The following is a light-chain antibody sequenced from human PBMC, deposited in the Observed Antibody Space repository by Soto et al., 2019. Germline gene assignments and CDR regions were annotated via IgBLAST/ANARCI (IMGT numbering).Light chain of an antibody. V-gene: IGKV3-20*01. CDR2: GAS. CDR1: QSFSNNY. J-gene: IGKJ1*01. Sequence: EIVLTQSPGTLSLSPGERATLSCRASQSFSNNYLAWFQQKPGQAPRLLIYGASSRATGIPDRFSGSRSGTEFTLTIRSLQPDDIATYYCQQYSSYSAWTFGVGTKVDIK. CDR3: QQYSSYSAWT.